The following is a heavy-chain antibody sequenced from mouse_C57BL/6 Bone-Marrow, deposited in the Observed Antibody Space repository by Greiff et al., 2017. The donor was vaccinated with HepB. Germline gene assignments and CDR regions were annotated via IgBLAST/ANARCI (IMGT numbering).Heavy chain of an antibody. CDR1: GYSITSGYY. Sequence: EVQVVESGPGLVKPSQSLSLTCSVTGYSITSGYYWNWIRQFPGNKLEWMGYISYDGSNNYNPSLKNRISITRDTSKNQFFLKLNSVTTEDTATYYCARAYGLYAMDYWGQGTSVTVSS. D-gene: IGHD1-1*01. V-gene: IGHV3-6*01. CDR2: ISYDGSN. CDR3: ARAYGLYAMDY. J-gene: IGHJ4*01.